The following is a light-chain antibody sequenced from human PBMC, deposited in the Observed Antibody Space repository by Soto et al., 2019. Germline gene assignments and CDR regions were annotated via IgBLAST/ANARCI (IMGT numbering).Light chain of an antibody. Sequence: DIQMTQSPSSLSASVGDRVTITCRASQSISSYLNWYQQKLGKAPKLLIYAASSLQSGVPSRFSGSGSGTDFTLTISSLQPEDFATYSCQQSYSTPTFGGGTKVEIK. CDR1: QSISSY. CDR3: QQSYSTPT. J-gene: IGKJ4*01. V-gene: IGKV1-39*01. CDR2: AAS.